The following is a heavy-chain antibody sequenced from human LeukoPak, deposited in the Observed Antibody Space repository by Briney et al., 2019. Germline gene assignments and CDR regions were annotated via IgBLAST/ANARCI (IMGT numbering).Heavy chain of an antibody. V-gene: IGHV3-23*01. Sequence: GGSLRLSCAASGFTFNNYAMSWVRQAPGKGLEWVSAISGGGGSTYYADSVKGRFTISRDNSKNTLYLQMNTLRAEDTAVYYCARVRIVGSTYDAFDIWGQGTMVTVSS. D-gene: IGHD1-26*01. CDR1: GFTFNNYA. J-gene: IGHJ3*02. CDR2: ISGGGGST. CDR3: ARVRIVGSTYDAFDI.